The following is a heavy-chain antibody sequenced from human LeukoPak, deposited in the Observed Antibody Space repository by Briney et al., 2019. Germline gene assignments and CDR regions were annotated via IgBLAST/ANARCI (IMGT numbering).Heavy chain of an antibody. J-gene: IGHJ4*02. CDR1: GFTFSSYG. V-gene: IGHV3-30*18. D-gene: IGHD3-9*01. CDR3: AKNKGGYFDWLPNDY. Sequence: GGSLRFSCAASGFTFSSYGMHWVRQAPGKGLEWVAVISYDGSNKYYADSVKGRFTISRDNSKNTLYLQMNSLRAEDTAVYYCAKNKGGYFDWLPNDYWGQGTLVTVSS. CDR2: ISYDGSNK.